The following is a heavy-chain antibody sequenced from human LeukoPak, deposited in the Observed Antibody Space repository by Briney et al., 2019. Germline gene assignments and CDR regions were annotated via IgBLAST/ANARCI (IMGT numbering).Heavy chain of an antibody. CDR1: GGSFSGYY. Sequence: SETLSLTCAVYGGSFSGYYWNWIRQPPGKGLEWIGEINHSGSTNYNPSLKSRVTISVDTSKNQFSLKLSSVTAADTAVYYCARVSGYGAFDIWGQGTMVTVSS. J-gene: IGHJ3*02. V-gene: IGHV4-34*01. D-gene: IGHD3-3*01. CDR2: INHSGST. CDR3: ARVSGYGAFDI.